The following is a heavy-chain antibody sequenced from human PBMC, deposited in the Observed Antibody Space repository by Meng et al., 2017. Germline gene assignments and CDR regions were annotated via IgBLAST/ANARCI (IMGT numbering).Heavy chain of an antibody. CDR1: GFTFSSYA. V-gene: IGHV3-30*01. D-gene: IGHD3-22*01. J-gene: IGHJ4*02. Sequence: QVERVEAGGGVVQPGRSLRLSCAASGFTFSSYAMHWVRQAPGKGLEWVAVISYDGSNKYYADSVKGRFTISRDNSKNTLYLQMNSLRAEDTAVYYCARNTYYYDSSGYIDYWGQGTLVTVSS. CDR3: ARNTYYYDSSGYIDY. CDR2: ISYDGSNK.